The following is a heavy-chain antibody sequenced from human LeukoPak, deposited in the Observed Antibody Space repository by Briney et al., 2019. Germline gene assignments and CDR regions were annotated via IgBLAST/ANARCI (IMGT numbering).Heavy chain of an antibody. V-gene: IGHV3-53*01. Sequence: PGGSLRLSCAASGFTVSSNYMSWVRQAPGKGLEWVSVIYSGGSTYYADSVKGRFTISRDNSKNTLYLQMNSLRAEDTAVYHCARETCYYESSGYPLDYWGQGTLVTVSS. CDR2: IYSGGST. CDR3: ARETCYYESSGYPLDY. CDR1: GFTVSSNY. D-gene: IGHD3-22*01. J-gene: IGHJ4*02.